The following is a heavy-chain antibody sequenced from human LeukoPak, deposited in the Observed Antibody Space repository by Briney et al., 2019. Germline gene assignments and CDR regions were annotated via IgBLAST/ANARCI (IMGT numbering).Heavy chain of an antibody. CDR1: GGSISSTNYY. V-gene: IGHV4-39*01. D-gene: IGHD6-6*01. Sequence: SETLSLTCIVSGGSISSTNYYWGWIRQPPGKGLEWIGTVYYSGSTYYNPSLESRVSISADTSKNQFSLKLSSVTAADTAVYYCARVLGIPAAPRYDYWGQGTLVTVSS. J-gene: IGHJ4*02. CDR3: ARVLGIPAAPRYDY. CDR2: VYYSGST.